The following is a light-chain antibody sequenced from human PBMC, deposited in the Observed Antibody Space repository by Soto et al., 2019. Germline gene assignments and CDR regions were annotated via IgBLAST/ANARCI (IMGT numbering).Light chain of an antibody. CDR3: QQYDSSPWT. Sequence: EIVLTQSPGTLSLSPGERATLSCRASQSVSSSFLAWYQQKPGQAPRPLIYGASSRATGIPDRFIGSGSGTDFTLTISRLEPEDFAVYYCQQYDSSPWTFGQGTKVEIK. J-gene: IGKJ1*01. CDR1: QSVSSSF. V-gene: IGKV3-20*01. CDR2: GAS.